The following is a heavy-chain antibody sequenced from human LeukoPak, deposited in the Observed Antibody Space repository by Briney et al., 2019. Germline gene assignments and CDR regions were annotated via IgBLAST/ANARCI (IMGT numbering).Heavy chain of an antibody. CDR3: AASWGSIEYYYDSSGYFK. CDR2: IIPIFGTA. J-gene: IGHJ4*02. CDR1: GGTFSSCA. Sequence: SVTVSCTASGGTFSSCAISWVRQAPGQGLEWMGGIIPIFGTANYAQKFQGRVTITADESTSTAYMELSSLRSEDTAVYYCAASWGSIEYYYDSSGYFKWGQGTLVTVSP. D-gene: IGHD3-22*01. V-gene: IGHV1-69*01.